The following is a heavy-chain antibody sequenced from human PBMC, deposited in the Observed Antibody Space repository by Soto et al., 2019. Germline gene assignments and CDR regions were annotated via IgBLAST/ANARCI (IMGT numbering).Heavy chain of an antibody. CDR1: EYSFTTYW. V-gene: IGHV5-51*01. CDR2: IYPGDSDS. D-gene: IGHD4-17*01. CDR3: ARQGTYGDYYYYYMDV. Sequence: GESLKISCKGSEYSFTTYWIAWVRQMPGKGLEWMGIIYPGDSDSRYSPSFQGQVTFSADKSISTAYLQWGSLKASDTAVYYCARQGTYGDYYYYYMDVWGKGTTVTVSS. J-gene: IGHJ6*03.